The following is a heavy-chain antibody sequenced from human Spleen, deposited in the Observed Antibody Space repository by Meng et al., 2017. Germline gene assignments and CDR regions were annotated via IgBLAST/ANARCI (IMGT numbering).Heavy chain of an antibody. Sequence: GSLRLSCAVYGVFFSGYYWSWIRQPPGKGPEWIGEINHSGSTNYNPSLKSRVTISVDTSKNQFSLKLSSMTAADTAEYYCVLPVGTTPTSDAFDIWGQGTMVTVSS. CDR1: GVFFSGYY. D-gene: IGHD1-26*01. CDR2: INHSGST. J-gene: IGHJ3*02. CDR3: VLPVGTTPTSDAFDI. V-gene: IGHV4-34*01.